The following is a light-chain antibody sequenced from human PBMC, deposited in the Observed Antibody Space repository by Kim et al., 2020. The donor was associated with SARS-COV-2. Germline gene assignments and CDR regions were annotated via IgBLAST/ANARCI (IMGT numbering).Light chain of an antibody. CDR2: QDS. Sequence: SVTPGPTASITCSGDKLGDEYACWYQQKPGQSPVLVIYQDSKRPSGIPERFSGSNSGNTATLTISGTQAMDEADYYCQAWDSSTAVFGGGTQLTVL. CDR1: KLGDEY. CDR3: QAWDSSTAV. J-gene: IGLJ3*02. V-gene: IGLV3-1*01.